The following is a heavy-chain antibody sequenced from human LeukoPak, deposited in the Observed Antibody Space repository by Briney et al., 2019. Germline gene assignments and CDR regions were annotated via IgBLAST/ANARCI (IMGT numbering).Heavy chain of an antibody. D-gene: IGHD3-16*01. V-gene: IGHV3-48*03. J-gene: IGHJ4*02. CDR2: ISGSGSNI. CDR1: GFTFSSYE. CDR3: ARSIYNYVWGSYDY. Sequence: GGSLRLSCAASGFTFSSYEMNWVRQAPGKGLEWILYISGSGSNIYSADSVKGRFTISRDNAKNSLYLQMSSLRAEDTAVYYCARSIYNYVWGSYDYWGQGTLVTVSS.